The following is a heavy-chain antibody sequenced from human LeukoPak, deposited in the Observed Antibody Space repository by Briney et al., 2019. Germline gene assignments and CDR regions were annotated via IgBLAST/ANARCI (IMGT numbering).Heavy chain of an antibody. J-gene: IGHJ4*02. Sequence: ASVKVSCKASGYTFTGYYMHWVRQAPGQGLEWMGWISPNSGGTNYAQKFQGRVTMTRDTSISTAYMELSRLRSDDTAVYYCARYEQQLETLDYWGQGTLVTVSS. V-gene: IGHV1-2*02. D-gene: IGHD6-13*01. CDR1: GYTFTGYY. CDR3: ARYEQQLETLDY. CDR2: ISPNSGGT.